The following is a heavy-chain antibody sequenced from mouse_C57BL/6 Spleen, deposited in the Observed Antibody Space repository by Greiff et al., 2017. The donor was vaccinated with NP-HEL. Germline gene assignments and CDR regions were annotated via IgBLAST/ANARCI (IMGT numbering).Heavy chain of an antibody. D-gene: IGHD1-1*01. CDR2: IDPSDSET. V-gene: IGHV1-52*01. CDR1: GYTFTSYW. CDR3: ARDGRSRDFDY. Sequence: QVQLQQPGAELVRPGSSVKLSCKASGYTFTSYWMHWVKQRPIQGLEWIGNIDPSDSETHYNQKFKDKATLTVDKSSSTAYMQLSSLTSEDSAVYYCARDGRSRDFDYWGQGTTLTVSS. J-gene: IGHJ2*01.